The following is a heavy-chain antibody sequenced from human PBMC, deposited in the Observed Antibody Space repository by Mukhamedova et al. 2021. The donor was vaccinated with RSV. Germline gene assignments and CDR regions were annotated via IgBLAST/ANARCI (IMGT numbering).Heavy chain of an antibody. D-gene: IGHD2-15*01. V-gene: IGHV3-23*01. CDR3: ATRGSPNY. J-gene: IGHJ4*02. Sequence: SGSGGSAYYADSVKGRFTISRDNSKNTLYLQMNSLRAEDTVVYYCATRGSPNYWGQGTLVSVSS. CDR2: SGSGGSA.